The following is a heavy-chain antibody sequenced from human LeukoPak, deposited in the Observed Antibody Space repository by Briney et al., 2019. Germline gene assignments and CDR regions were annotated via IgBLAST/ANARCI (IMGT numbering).Heavy chain of an antibody. CDR2: IYYSGST. Sequence: SETLSLTCTVSGYSIFGSSSDWGWLRQPPGKGLEWIGSIYYSGSTHYNPSLKSRVTISVDTSKNQFFLRLTSVSAADTAVYYCARNRSTTVVRGGQGTEKNNLFDPWGQGTLVTVSS. V-gene: IGHV4-39*01. CDR3: ARNRSTTVVRGGQGTEKNNLFDP. J-gene: IGHJ5*02. D-gene: IGHD3-10*01. CDR1: GYSIFGSSSD.